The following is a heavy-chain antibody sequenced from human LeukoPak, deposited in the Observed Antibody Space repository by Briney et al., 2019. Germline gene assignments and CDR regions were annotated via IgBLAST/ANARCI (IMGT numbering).Heavy chain of an antibody. CDR3: ARDASYDSSGSDY. J-gene: IGHJ4*02. CDR2: IIPIFGTA. D-gene: IGHD3-22*01. V-gene: IGHV1-69*05. Sequence: ASVKVSCKASGGTFSSYAISWVRQAPGQGLEWMGGIIPIFGTASYAQKFQGRVTMTRDTSTSTVYMELSSPRSEDTAVYYCARDASYDSSGSDYWGQGTLVTVSS. CDR1: GGTFSSYA.